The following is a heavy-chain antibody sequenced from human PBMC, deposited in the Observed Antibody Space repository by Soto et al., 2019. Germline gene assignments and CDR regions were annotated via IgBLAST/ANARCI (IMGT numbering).Heavy chain of an antibody. D-gene: IGHD5-12*01. CDR3: ARQYSGYRKIYYLDY. J-gene: IGHJ4*02. V-gene: IGHV4-31*03. CDR1: GGSIRSGGYY. Sequence: SETLSLTCTVSGGSIRSGGYYWSWVRLRPGKGLEWLGHIYHSGSASFNPSLKTRVTISVDTSKNQFSLNLTSVTAADTALYYCARQYSGYRKIYYLDYWGQGAQVTVLL. CDR2: IYHSGSA.